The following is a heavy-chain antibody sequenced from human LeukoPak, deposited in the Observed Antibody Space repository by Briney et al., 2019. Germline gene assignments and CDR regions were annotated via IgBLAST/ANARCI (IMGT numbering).Heavy chain of an antibody. V-gene: IGHV4-34*01. CDR3: ARGRHYYDSSGYYYNY. D-gene: IGHD3-22*01. CDR2: INHSGST. J-gene: IGHJ4*02. CDR1: GASFSAYY. Sequence: SETLSLTCAVYGASFSAYYWSWIRQPPGKGLEWIGEINHSGSTNYNPSLKSRVTTSVDTSKTQFSLKLSSVTAADTAVYYCARGRHYYDSSGYYYNYWGQGTLVTVSS.